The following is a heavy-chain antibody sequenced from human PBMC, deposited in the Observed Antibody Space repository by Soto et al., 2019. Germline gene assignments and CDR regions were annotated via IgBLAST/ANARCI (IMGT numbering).Heavy chain of an antibody. CDR1: GGSISSGGYY. CDR3: ARGSSIAGLYYGMDV. V-gene: IGHV4-31*01. CDR2: NYYSGIT. J-gene: IGHJ6*02. Sequence: QVQLQESGPGLVKPSQTLSLTCTVSGGSISSGGYYWTWIRQHPGKGLEWIGYNYYSGITYYNPSLQSPVTXSPXXSXNQFSLKLSSVTAADTAVYYCARGSSIAGLYYGMDVWGQGTTVTVSS. D-gene: IGHD6-6*01.